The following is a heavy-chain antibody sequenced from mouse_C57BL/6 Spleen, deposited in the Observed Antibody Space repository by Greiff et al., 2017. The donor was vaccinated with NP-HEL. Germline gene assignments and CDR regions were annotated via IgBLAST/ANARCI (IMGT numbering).Heavy chain of an antibody. Sequence: VQLQQSGAELVRPGTSVKVSCKASGYAFTNYLIEWVKQRPGQGLEWIGVINPGSGGTNYNEKFKGKATLTADKSSSTAYMQLSSLTSEDSAVYFCARSVVPYYFDYWGQGTTLTVSS. CDR1: GYAFTNYL. J-gene: IGHJ2*01. D-gene: IGHD1-1*02. CDR3: ARSVVPYYFDY. CDR2: INPGSGGT. V-gene: IGHV1-54*01.